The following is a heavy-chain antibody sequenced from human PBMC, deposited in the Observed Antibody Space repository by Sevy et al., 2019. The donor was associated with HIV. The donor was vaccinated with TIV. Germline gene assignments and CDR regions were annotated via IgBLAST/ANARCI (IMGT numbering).Heavy chain of an antibody. V-gene: IGHV3-53*01. CDR1: GFTVGSNY. CDR3: ARVSVYYYDSSGYYTTGNAFDI. CDR2: IYSGVTT. D-gene: IGHD3-22*01. J-gene: IGHJ3*02. Sequence: GGSLRLSCAASGFTVGSNYMSWVRQAPGKGLEWVSIIYSGVTTSYADSVKGRFTISRDNSKNTLYLQMNSLRAEDTAVYSCARVSVYYYDSSGYYTTGNAFDIWGHGTMVTVSS.